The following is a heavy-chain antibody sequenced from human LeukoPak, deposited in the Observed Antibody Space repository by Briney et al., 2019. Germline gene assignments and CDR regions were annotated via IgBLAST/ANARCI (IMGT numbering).Heavy chain of an antibody. Sequence: PGGSLRLSCAASGFTFSSYAMSWVRQAPGKGLEWVSAISGSGGSTYYADSVKGRFTISRDNSKNTPYLQTNSLRAEDTAVYYCAKDLSYGSGSTFDYWGQGTLVTVSS. J-gene: IGHJ4*02. CDR1: GFTFSSYA. CDR2: ISGSGGST. D-gene: IGHD3-10*01. CDR3: AKDLSYGSGSTFDY. V-gene: IGHV3-23*01.